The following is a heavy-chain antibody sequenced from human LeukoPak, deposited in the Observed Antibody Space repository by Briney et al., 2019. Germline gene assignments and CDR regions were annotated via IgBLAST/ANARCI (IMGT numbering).Heavy chain of an antibody. D-gene: IGHD3-9*01. CDR2: ISSTSTYI. Sequence: PGGSLRLSCAASGFTFSDSSMNWVRQAPGKGLEWVSSISSTSTYIYYADSVKGRSTISRDNAKNSLYLQMNSLRTEDTAIYYCARGFLTGGAFDIWGQGTMVTVSS. CDR3: ARGFLTGGAFDI. V-gene: IGHV3-21*01. J-gene: IGHJ3*02. CDR1: GFTFSDSS.